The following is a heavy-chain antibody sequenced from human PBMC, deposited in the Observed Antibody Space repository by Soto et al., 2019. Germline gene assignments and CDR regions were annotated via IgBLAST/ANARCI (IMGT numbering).Heavy chain of an antibody. CDR2: IYWDDDK. V-gene: IGHV2-5*02. D-gene: IGHD1-26*01. CDR1: GFSLSTSGVG. J-gene: IGHJ5*02. CDR3: ALQGVVGATTRAFDP. Sequence: QITLKESGPTLVKPTQTLTLTCTFSGFSLSTSGVGVGWIRQPPGKALEWLALIYWDDDKRYSPSLKSRLTITKDTSKNQVVLTMTNMDPVDTATYYCALQGVVGATTRAFDPWGQGTLVTVSS.